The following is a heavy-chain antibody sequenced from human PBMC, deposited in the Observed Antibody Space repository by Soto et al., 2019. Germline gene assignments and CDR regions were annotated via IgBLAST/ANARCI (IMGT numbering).Heavy chain of an antibody. CDR3: ARDGGRHSGGIDY. D-gene: IGHD1-26*01. CDR1: GGTFSSYS. Sequence: QVQLVQSGAEVKKPGSSVKVSCKASGGTFSSYSINWVRQAPGQGLEWMGEIIPIFGTANYAQKFQGRVTITADGSTSTAYLELSRRRSEDTAVYYCARDGGRHSGGIDYWGQGTLVTVSS. V-gene: IGHV1-69*01. CDR2: IIPIFGTA. J-gene: IGHJ4*02.